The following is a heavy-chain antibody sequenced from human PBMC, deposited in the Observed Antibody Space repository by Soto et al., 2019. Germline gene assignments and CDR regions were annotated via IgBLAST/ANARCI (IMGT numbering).Heavy chain of an antibody. CDR3: ARNWNGVDY. CDR2: IKTDGTIT. V-gene: IGHV3-74*01. D-gene: IGHD1-1*01. J-gene: IGHJ4*02. Sequence: EVQLVESGGGLVQPGESLRLSCAASGFTFSNHWMHWVRQAPGERPVWISRIKTDGTITDYADYVKGRFTVSRDNDKNTMFLQMNRLCAVERAVYYGARNWNGVDYWGQGTLGTVSS. CDR1: GFTFSNHW.